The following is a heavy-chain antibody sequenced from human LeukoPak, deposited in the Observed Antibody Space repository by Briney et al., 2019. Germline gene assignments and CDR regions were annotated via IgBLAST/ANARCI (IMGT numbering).Heavy chain of an antibody. V-gene: IGHV6-1*01. Sequence: SQTLLLTCDISGNTVSSSSAAWNWIRQSPSRGLEWLGRTYYRSKWYHDYAPTVKSRITINSDTSKNQFSLQLNSVTPEDTAVYYCARDQGAFNSWGQGTLVTVSS. CDR1: GNTVSSSSAA. CDR3: ARDQGAFNS. D-gene: IGHD3-16*01. CDR2: TYYRSKWYH. J-gene: IGHJ4*02.